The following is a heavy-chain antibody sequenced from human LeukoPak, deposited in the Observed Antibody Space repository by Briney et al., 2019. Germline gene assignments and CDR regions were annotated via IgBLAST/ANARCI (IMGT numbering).Heavy chain of an antibody. CDR2: ISYDGSNK. Sequence: GTSLRLSCAASGFTFSSYGMHWVRQAPGKGLEWVAVISYDGSNKYYADSVKGRFTISRDNSKNTLYLQMNSLRAEDTAVYYCAKDQGRYCSGGSCYPFDYWGQGTLVTVSS. CDR1: GFTFSSYG. CDR3: AKDQGRYCSGGSCYPFDY. J-gene: IGHJ4*02. V-gene: IGHV3-30*18. D-gene: IGHD2-15*01.